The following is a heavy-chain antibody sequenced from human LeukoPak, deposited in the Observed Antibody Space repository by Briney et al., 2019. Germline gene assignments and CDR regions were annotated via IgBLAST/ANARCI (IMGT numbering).Heavy chain of an antibody. Sequence: ASVKVSCKASGGTFSSYAISWVRQAPGQGLEWMGGIIPIFGTANYAQKFQGRVTITTDESTSTAYMELSSLRSEDTAVYYCARVSGSYFIFDYWGQGTLVTVSS. D-gene: IGHD1-26*01. V-gene: IGHV1-69*05. CDR1: GGTFSSYA. CDR3: ARVSGSYFIFDY. CDR2: IIPIFGTA. J-gene: IGHJ4*02.